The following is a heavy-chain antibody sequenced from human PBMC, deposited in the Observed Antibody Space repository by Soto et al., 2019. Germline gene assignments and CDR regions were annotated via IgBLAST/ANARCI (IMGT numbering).Heavy chain of an antibody. Sequence: GESLKISCKGSGYSFTSYWIGWVRQMPGKGLEWMGIIYPGDSDTRYSPSFQGQVTISADKSLSTAYLQWSSLKASDTAMYYCASGPGSVYSSGWYYIYWGQGTLVTVSS. J-gene: IGHJ4*02. V-gene: IGHV5-51*01. CDR3: ASGPGSVYSSGWYYIY. CDR1: GYSFTSYW. D-gene: IGHD6-19*01. CDR2: IYPGDSDT.